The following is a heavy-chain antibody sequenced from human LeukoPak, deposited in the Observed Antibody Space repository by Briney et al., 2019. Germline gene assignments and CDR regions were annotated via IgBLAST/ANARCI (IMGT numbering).Heavy chain of an antibody. D-gene: IGHD6-13*01. Sequence: SETLSLTCTVSGGSISSYYWCWIRQPPGKGLEWIGYIYYSGSTNYNPSLKSRVTISVDTSKNQFSLKLSSVTAADAAVYYCARGAVAAAGPPTFDYWGQGTLVTVSS. CDR2: IYYSGST. V-gene: IGHV4-59*01. J-gene: IGHJ4*02. CDR1: GGSISSYY. CDR3: ARGAVAAAGPPTFDY.